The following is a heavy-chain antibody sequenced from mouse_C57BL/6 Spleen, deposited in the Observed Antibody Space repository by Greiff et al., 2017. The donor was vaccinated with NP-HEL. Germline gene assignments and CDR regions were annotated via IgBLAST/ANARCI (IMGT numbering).Heavy chain of an antibody. CDR1: GFTFSDAW. J-gene: IGHJ1*03. CDR3: TRPGSSYDWYFDV. CDR2: IRNKANNHAT. D-gene: IGHD1-1*01. Sequence: EVKLMESGGGLVQPGGSMKLSCAASGFTFSDAWMDWVRQSPEKGLEWVAEIRNKANNHATYYAESVKGRFTISRDDSKSSVYLQMNSLRAEDTGIYYCTRPGSSYDWYFDVWGTGTTVTVSS. V-gene: IGHV6-6*01.